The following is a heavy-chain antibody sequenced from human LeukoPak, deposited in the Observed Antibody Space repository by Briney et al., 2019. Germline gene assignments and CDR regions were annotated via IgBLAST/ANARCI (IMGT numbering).Heavy chain of an antibody. V-gene: IGHV3-74*01. CDR2: INTDGSST. Sequence: GGSLRLSCAASGFTFSSYWMHWVRQAPGKGLVWVSRINTDGSSTSYADSVKGRFTISRDNSKNTLFLQMDSLRAEDTAVYYCAKTQWKVGATDYFDYWGQGILVTVSS. CDR3: AKTQWKVGATDYFDY. CDR1: GFTFSSYW. J-gene: IGHJ4*02. D-gene: IGHD1-26*01.